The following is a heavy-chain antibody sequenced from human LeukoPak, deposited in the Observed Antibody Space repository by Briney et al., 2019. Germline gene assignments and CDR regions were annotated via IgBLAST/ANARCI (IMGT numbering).Heavy chain of an antibody. J-gene: IGHJ4*02. CDR3: PRSPFNLYFDL. Sequence: PSETLSLTCTVSGDSLSDSANYWAWVRQPPGKGLEWIGSIYYSGTTIYNPSLKSRVTVSMETSKNQLFLKLTSVTAADTAVYFYPRSPFNLYFDLWRQGALVPVS. D-gene: IGHD2-2*02. V-gene: IGHV4-39*07. CDR2: IYYSGTT. CDR1: GDSLSDSANY.